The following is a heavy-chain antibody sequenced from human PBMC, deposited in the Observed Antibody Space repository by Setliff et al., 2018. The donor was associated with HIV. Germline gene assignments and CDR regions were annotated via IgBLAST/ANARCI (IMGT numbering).Heavy chain of an antibody. J-gene: IGHJ6*02. Sequence: SVKVSCKASGGTFSSYAISGVRQAPGQGLEWMGGIIPIFGTANYAQKFQGRVTITTDESTSTAYMELSSLRSDDTAVYYCARLGSGWSDSYYYAMDVWGQGTTVTVSS. CDR2: IIPIFGTA. D-gene: IGHD6-19*01. CDR1: GGTFSSYA. CDR3: ARLGSGWSDSYYYAMDV. V-gene: IGHV1-69*05.